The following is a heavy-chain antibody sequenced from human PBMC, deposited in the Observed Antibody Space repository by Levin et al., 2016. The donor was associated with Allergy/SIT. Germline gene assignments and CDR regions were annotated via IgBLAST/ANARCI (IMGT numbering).Heavy chain of an antibody. CDR3: ATDYGGYDTYDY. Sequence: ASVKVSCKVSGYTLTELSMHWVRQAPGKGLEWMGGFDPEDGETIYAQKFQGRVTMTEDTSTDTAYMELSSLRSEDTAVYYCATDYGGYDTYDYWGQGTLVTVSS. CDR1: GYTLTELS. V-gene: IGHV1-24*01. CDR2: FDPEDGET. J-gene: IGHJ4*02. D-gene: IGHD5-12*01.